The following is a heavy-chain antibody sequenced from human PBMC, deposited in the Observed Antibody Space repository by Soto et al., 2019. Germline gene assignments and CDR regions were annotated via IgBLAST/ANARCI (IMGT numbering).Heavy chain of an antibody. D-gene: IGHD1-20*01. Sequence: QVQLVQSGAEVKKPGASLKVSCKASGCTFTTYDFNWVRQAAGQGLEWMGWMNSNSGNTGYAQNFQGRVTMTRDTSTRTAYMELSSMRSEDTAMYYCASGGVYGMDVWGQGTRVIVSS. CDR2: MNSNSGNT. CDR1: GCTFTTYD. J-gene: IGHJ6*02. CDR3: ASGGVYGMDV. V-gene: IGHV1-8*01.